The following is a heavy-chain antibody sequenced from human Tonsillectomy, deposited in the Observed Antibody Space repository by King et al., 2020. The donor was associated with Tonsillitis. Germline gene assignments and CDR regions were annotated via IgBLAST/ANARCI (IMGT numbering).Heavy chain of an antibody. J-gene: IGHJ5*02. V-gene: IGHV3-30*04. CDR3: ARAAAAGPNWFDP. D-gene: IGHD6-13*01. CDR2: ISYDGSNK. CDR1: GFTFSSYA. Sequence: HAQLVQSGGGVVQPGRSLRLSCAASGFTFSSYALHWVRQAPGKGLEWVAFISYDGSNKYYADSVKGRFTISRDNSKNTLYLQMNSLRAEDTAVYYCARAAAAGPNWFDPWGQGTLVTVSS.